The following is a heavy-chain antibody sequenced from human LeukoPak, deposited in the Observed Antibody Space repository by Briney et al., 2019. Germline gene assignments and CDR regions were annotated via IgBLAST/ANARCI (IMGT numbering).Heavy chain of an antibody. CDR3: ARDSDCSGGSCHFDY. J-gene: IGHJ4*02. CDR2: ISAYNGNT. Sequence: ASVKVSCKASGYTLTSYGISWVRQAPGQGLEWMGWISAYNGNTNYAQKLQGRVTMTTDTSTSTAYMELRSLRSDDTAVYYCARDSDCSGGSCHFDYWGQGTLVTVSS. D-gene: IGHD2-15*01. CDR1: GYTLTSYG. V-gene: IGHV1-18*01.